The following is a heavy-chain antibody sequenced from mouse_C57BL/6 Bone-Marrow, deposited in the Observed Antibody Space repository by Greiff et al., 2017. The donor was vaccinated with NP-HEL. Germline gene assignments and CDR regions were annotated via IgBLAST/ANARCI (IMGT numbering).Heavy chain of an antibody. CDR3: TRRIYYYGSSYVLFAY. D-gene: IGHD1-1*01. V-gene: IGHV6-6*01. CDR2: IRNKANNHAT. CDR1: GFTFSDAW. J-gene: IGHJ3*01. Sequence: EVKVEESGGGLVQPGGSMKLSCAASGFTFSDAWMDWVRQSPEKGLEWVAEIRNKANNHATYYAESVTGRFTISRDDSKSSVYLQMNSLRAEDTGIYYCTRRIYYYGSSYVLFAYWGQGTLVTVSA.